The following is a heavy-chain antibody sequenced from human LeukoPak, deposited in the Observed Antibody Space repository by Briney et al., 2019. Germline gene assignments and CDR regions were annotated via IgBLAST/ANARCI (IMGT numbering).Heavy chain of an antibody. CDR2: ISTSSSYI. CDR3: ARDRYYGSGMVSSIDP. D-gene: IGHD3-10*01. V-gene: IGHV3-21*01. J-gene: IGHJ5*02. CDR1: GFTFSSNS. Sequence: GGSLRLSCAASGFTFSSNSMNWVRQAPGEGLEWVSSISTSSSYIYYADSVKGRFTISRDNAKNSLYLQMNSLRAEDTAVYYCARDRYYGSGMVSSIDPWGQGTLVTVSS.